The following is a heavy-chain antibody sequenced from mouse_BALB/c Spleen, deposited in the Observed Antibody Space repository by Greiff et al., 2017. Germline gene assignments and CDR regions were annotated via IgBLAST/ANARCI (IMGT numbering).Heavy chain of an antibody. D-gene: IGHD1-2*01. CDR3: ARAPLLRYFDV. J-gene: IGHJ1*01. Sequence: EVQVVESGGGLVQPGGSLRLSCATSGFTFTDYYMSWVRQPPGKALEWLGFIRNKANGYTTEYSASVKGRFTISRDNSQSILYLQMNTLRAEDSATYYCARAPLLRYFDVWGAGTTVTVSA. CDR2: IRNKANGYTT. V-gene: IGHV7-3*02. CDR1: GFTFTDYY.